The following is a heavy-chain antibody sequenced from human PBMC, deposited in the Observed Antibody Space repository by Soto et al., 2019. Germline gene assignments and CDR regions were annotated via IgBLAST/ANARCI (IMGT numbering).Heavy chain of an antibody. J-gene: IGHJ5*02. Sequence: PETLYLSCTVSGASISSCYCWCWGRKPPGKGLEWIGEIYHSGSTNYNPSLKSRVTISVDKSKNQFSLKLSSVTAADTAVYYCARGRGLAAAHRPNWFDPWGQGTLVT. V-gene: IGHV4-4*03. CDR3: ARGRGLAAAHRPNWFDP. CDR1: GASISSCYC. D-gene: IGHD6-13*01. CDR2: IYHSGST.